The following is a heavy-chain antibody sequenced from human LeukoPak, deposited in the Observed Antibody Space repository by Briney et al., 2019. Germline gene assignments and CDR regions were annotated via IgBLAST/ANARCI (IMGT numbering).Heavy chain of an antibody. D-gene: IGHD1-26*01. CDR3: SRESGPFCPFGY. V-gene: IGHV4-4*02. J-gene: IGHJ4*02. Sequence: PSGTLSLTCGVSGGSISGTNWWSWVRQPPGQGLEWIGEISLAGQTNYNPSLNGRVTMSLDKSSNHLSLPLTSVTAADTATYFCSRESGPFCPFGYWGQGTLVIVSS. CDR2: ISLAGQT. CDR1: GGSISGTNW.